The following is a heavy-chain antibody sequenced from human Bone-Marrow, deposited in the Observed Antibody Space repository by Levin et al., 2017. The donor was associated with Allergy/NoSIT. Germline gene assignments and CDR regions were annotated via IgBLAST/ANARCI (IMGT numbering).Heavy chain of an antibody. CDR2: VSGSGAGT. CDR3: AKEPGYSIGWGIDY. Sequence: PGGSLRLSCAASGFPFSSYAMSWVRQAPGKGLEWVSTVSGSGAGTDYADSVKGRFTISRDKSKNTLSLQMNSLRAEDTAVYYCAKEPGYSIGWGIDYWGQGTLVTVSS. CDR1: GFPFSSYA. V-gene: IGHV3-23*01. D-gene: IGHD6-19*01. J-gene: IGHJ4*02.